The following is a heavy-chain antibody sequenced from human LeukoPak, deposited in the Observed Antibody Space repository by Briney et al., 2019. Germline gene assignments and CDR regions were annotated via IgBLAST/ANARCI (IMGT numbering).Heavy chain of an antibody. J-gene: IGHJ4*02. V-gene: IGHV3-23*01. CDR3: ATYRQVLLPFDY. D-gene: IGHD2-8*02. Sequence: GGSLRLSCAASGFTFSTFAMIWVRQPPGKGLEWVSSIFPSGGEIHYADSVRGRFTISRDNSKSTLSLQMNSLRAEDTAIYYCATYRQVLLPFDYWSQGTLVTVSS. CDR1: GFTFSTFA. CDR2: IFPSGGEI.